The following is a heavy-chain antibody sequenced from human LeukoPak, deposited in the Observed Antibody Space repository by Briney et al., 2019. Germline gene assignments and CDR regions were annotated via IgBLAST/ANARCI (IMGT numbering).Heavy chain of an antibody. J-gene: IGHJ4*02. D-gene: IGHD3-10*01. Sequence: PSETLSLTCTASGGSISSGSYYWSWIRQPAGKGLEWIGRIYTSGSTNYNPSLKSRVTISVDTSKDQFSLKLSSVTAADTAVYYCARVGYYGSGSYCFDYWGQGTLVTVSS. CDR1: GGSISSGSYY. CDR3: ARVGYYGSGSYCFDY. CDR2: IYTSGST. V-gene: IGHV4-61*02.